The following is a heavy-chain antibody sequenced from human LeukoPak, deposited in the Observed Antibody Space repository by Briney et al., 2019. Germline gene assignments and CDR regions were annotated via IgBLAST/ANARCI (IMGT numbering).Heavy chain of an antibody. CDR1: GGSISSGGYY. D-gene: IGHD6-25*01. CDR2: IYSGGST. Sequence: SETLSLTCTVSGGSISSGGYYWSWIRQHPGKGLEWIGNIYSGGSTKYNPSLESRVTISIDTSKRQFSLDLSSVTAADTAVYYCARRVAATGMVDSWGQGTLVTVSS. J-gene: IGHJ4*02. CDR3: ARRVAATGMVDS. V-gene: IGHV4-61*08.